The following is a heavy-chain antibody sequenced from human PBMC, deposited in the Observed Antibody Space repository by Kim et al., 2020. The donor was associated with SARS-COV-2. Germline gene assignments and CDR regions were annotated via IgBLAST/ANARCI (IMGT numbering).Heavy chain of an antibody. Sequence: GGSLRLSCAASGFTFSDYYMSWIRQAPGKGLEWVSYISSSGSTIYYADSVKGRFTISRDNAKNSLYLQMNSLRAEDTAVYYCARDPRVPYYYDSSGYKGYFDLWGRGTLVTVSS. D-gene: IGHD3-22*01. CDR3: ARDPRVPYYYDSSGYKGYFDL. CDR2: ISSSGSTI. V-gene: IGHV3-11*04. CDR1: GFTFSDYY. J-gene: IGHJ2*01.